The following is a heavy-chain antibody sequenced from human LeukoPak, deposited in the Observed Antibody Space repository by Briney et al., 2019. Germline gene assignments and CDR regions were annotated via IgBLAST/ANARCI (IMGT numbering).Heavy chain of an antibody. V-gene: IGHV3-21*01. CDR3: ARDSHDSSGYCADY. D-gene: IGHD3-22*01. CDR2: ISSSSSYI. J-gene: IGHJ4*02. CDR1: GFTFSSYS. Sequence: KPGGSLRLSCAASGFTFSSYSMNWVRQAPGKGLEWVSSISSSSSYIYYADSVKGRFTISRDNAKNSLYLQMNSLRAEDTAVYYCARDSHDSSGYCADYWGQGTLVTVSS.